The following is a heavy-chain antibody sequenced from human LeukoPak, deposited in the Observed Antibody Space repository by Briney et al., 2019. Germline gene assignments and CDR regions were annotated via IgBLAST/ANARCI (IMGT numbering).Heavy chain of an antibody. Sequence: PGGSLRLSCAASGFTFSSYAMNWVRQAPGKGLEWVSCISSGSEYRFYADSVKGRFTISRDNAKNSLHLQMNSLRAEDTAVYYCARARAETYYYGVDVWGQGTTVTVSS. CDR1: GFTFSSYA. J-gene: IGHJ6*02. CDR3: ARARAETYYYGVDV. CDR2: ISSGSEYR. V-gene: IGHV3-21*01.